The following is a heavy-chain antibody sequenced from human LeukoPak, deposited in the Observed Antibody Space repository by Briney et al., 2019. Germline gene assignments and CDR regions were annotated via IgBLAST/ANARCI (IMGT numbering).Heavy chain of an antibody. CDR1: GGSISTGGYY. J-gene: IGHJ5*02. V-gene: IGHV4-31*03. Sequence: PSETLSLTCTVSGGSISTGGYYWTWIRQHPGKGLEWIGYIYNSGTTYYNPSLEGRVTISVDTPKNQFSLHLSSVTAADTAVYYCAREFLNPGNYGDYFYFDPWGQGTLVTVSS. D-gene: IGHD4-17*01. CDR3: AREFLNPGNYGDYFYFDP. CDR2: IYNSGTT.